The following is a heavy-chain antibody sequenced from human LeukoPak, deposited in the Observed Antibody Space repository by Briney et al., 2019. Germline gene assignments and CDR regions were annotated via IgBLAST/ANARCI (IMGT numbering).Heavy chain of an antibody. CDR1: GYTFTSYA. D-gene: IGHD3-10*01. J-gene: IGHJ5*02. CDR2: INAGNGNT. Sequence: ASVKVSCKASGYTFTSYAMHWVRQAPGQRLDWMGWINAGNGNTKYSQKFQGRVTITRDTSASTAYMELSSLRSEDTAVYYCAREGLLLWFGELGKNWFDPWGQGTLVTVSS. V-gene: IGHV1-3*01. CDR3: AREGLLLWFGELGKNWFDP.